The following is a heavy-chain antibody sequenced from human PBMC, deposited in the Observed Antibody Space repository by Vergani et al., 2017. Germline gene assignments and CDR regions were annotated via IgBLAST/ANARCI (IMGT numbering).Heavy chain of an antibody. CDR1: GYSFTTYW. CDR2: IDLSDSYT. J-gene: IGHJ3*02. V-gene: IGHV5-10-1*03. Sequence: EVQLVQSGAEVKKPGESLRISCKDSGYSFTTYWISWVRQMPGKGLEWMGRIDLSDSYTNYSPSFQGHVTISADKSISTAYLQWSSLKASDTAMYYCARHENLGDAFDIWGQGTMVTXSS. D-gene: IGHD7-27*01. CDR3: ARHENLGDAFDI.